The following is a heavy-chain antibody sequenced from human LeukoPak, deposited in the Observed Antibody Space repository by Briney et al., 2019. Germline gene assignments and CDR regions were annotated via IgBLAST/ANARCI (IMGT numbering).Heavy chain of an antibody. Sequence: GGSLRLSCVAFGFTFSTYSTNWVRQAPGKGLEWVSSFSSSSSNIAYADSVQGRFTISRNNTKTSLYLRMNSLTAEDTAMYYWAEEGGRQQPWGQGTLVTVSS. CDR1: GFTFSTYS. CDR3: AEEGGRQQP. D-gene: IGHD1-26*01. V-gene: IGHV3-21*01. J-gene: IGHJ4*02. CDR2: FSSSSSNI.